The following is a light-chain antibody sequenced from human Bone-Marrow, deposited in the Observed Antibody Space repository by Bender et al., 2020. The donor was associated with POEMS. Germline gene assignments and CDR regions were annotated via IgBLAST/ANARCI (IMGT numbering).Light chain of an antibody. CDR2: DVS. CDR1: SSDVGGYNH. Sequence: QSALTQPASVSGSPGQSITISCTGTSSDVGGYNHVSWYQQHPGKAPKLMIYDVSNRPSGVSNRFSGSKSGNTASQTISGLQAEDEADYYCSSYTSSSTLYVFGTGTKVAVL. J-gene: IGLJ1*01. CDR3: SSYTSSSTLYV. V-gene: IGLV2-14*03.